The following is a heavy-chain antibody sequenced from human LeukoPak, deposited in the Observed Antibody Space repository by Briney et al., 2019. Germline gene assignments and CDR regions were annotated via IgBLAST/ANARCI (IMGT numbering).Heavy chain of an antibody. D-gene: IGHD5-12*01. CDR3: ATGERDRSGYDVDY. V-gene: IGHV3-30*04. CDR1: SFTLYNYA. Sequence: PGGSLRFYGAASSFTLYNYAMHRLRQTPGKGLEWVAVISHDGNKRYYADSVKGRFTISRDSSKTTLYLQMDSLRAEDTAVCYWATGERDRSGYDVDYWGQGTLVTVSS. CDR2: ISHDGNKR. J-gene: IGHJ4*02.